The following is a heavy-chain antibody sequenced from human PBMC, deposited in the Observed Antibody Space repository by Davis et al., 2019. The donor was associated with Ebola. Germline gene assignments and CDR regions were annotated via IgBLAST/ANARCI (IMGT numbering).Heavy chain of an antibody. CDR2: INAGNGNT. V-gene: IGHV1-3*01. CDR3: ASTPVPPGYSSSWYFSSLDY. J-gene: IGHJ4*02. D-gene: IGHD6-13*01. Sequence: ASVKVSCKASGYTFTSYAMHWVRQAPGQRLEWMGWINAGNGNTKYSQKLQGRVTMTRDTSTSTVYMELSSLRSEDTAVYYCASTPVPPGYSSSWYFSSLDYWGQGTLVTVSS. CDR1: GYTFTSYA.